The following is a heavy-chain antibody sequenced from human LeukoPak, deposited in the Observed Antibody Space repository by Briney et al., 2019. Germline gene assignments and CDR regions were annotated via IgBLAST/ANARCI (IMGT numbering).Heavy chain of an antibody. CDR2: IYHSGST. CDR3: ARDYGIDEAFDI. J-gene: IGHJ3*02. Sequence: SEILSLTCAVSGGSISSGGYSWSWIRQPPGKGLEWIGYIYHSGSTYYNPSLKSRVTISVDRSKNQFSLKLSSVTAADTAVYYCARDYGIDEAFDIWGQGTMVTVSS. CDR1: GGSISSGGYS. V-gene: IGHV4-30-2*01. D-gene: IGHD1-26*01.